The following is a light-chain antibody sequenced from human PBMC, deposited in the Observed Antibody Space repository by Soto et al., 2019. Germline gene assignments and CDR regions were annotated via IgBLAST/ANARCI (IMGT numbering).Light chain of an antibody. V-gene: IGLV3-21*04. Sequence: SYELTQPPSVSVAPGETATITCGGDNIGAKGVHWYQRKPGQAPLLIIYNDGDRPSGIPERISGSNSGNTATLTVSRVEDGDEAAYYCQVWGSPADPHVVFGGGTKVTVL. CDR3: QVWGSPADPHVV. CDR1: NIGAKG. J-gene: IGLJ2*01. CDR2: NDG.